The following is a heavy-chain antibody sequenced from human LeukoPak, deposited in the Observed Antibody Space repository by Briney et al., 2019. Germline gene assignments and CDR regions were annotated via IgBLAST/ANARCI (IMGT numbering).Heavy chain of an antibody. CDR1: GGTFSSYA. D-gene: IGHD3-10*01. Sequence: SVKVSCKASGGTFSSYAISWVRQAPGQGLEWMGGIIPIFGTANYAQKFQGRVTITTDESTSTAYMELSGLRSEDTAVYYCARAGSGSYSSIDYWGQGTLVTVSS. V-gene: IGHV1-69*05. CDR2: IIPIFGTA. J-gene: IGHJ4*02. CDR3: ARAGSGSYSSIDY.